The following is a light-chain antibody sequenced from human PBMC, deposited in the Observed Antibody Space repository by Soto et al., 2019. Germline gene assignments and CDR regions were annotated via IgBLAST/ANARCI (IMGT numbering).Light chain of an antibody. CDR1: QSISSW. CDR3: QQYNSYPT. CDR2: DAS. V-gene: IGKV1-5*01. J-gene: IGKJ4*01. Sequence: GDRVTITCRASQSISSWLAWYQQKPGQAPNLLIHDASTLEPGVPSRFRGSGSGTVFTLTISNLQPDDFATYYCQQYNSYPTFGGGTKVDIK.